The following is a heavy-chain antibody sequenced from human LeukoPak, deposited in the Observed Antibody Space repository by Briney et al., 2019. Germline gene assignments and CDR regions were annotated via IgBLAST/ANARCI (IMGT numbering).Heavy chain of an antibody. CDR3: AGRNYYDSSGPGF. V-gene: IGHV3-23*01. Sequence: GGSLRLSCAASGFTLSNYAMSWVRQAPGKGLEWVSGISGSGGSTYYADSVKGRFTISRDNSKNTLYLQMNSLRAEDTAVYYCAGRNYYDSSGPGFWGQGTLVTVSS. CDR1: GFTLSNYA. J-gene: IGHJ4*02. CDR2: ISGSGGST. D-gene: IGHD3-22*01.